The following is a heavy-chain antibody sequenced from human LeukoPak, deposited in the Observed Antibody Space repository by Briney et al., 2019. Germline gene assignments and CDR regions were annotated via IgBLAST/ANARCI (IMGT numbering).Heavy chain of an antibody. V-gene: IGHV1-2*02. CDR2: IDPNNGDT. CDR1: AYTFTCYY. D-gene: IGHD1-14*01. J-gene: IGHJ3*02. Sequence: ASVKVSCKASAYTFTCYYLHWVRQAPGQGLPWMGWIDPNNGDTDYAQKFQGRVTMTRDRSISTAYMELGRLTSDDTAVYYCARRSRNGLDAFDIWGQGTMVTVSS. CDR3: ARRSRNGLDAFDI.